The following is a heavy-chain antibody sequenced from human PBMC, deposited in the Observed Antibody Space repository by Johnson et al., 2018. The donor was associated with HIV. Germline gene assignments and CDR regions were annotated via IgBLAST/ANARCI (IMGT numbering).Heavy chain of an antibody. J-gene: IGHJ3*02. V-gene: IGHV3-13*01. CDR3: ARAIGNWDAFDI. CDR2: IGVAGDT. Sequence: VQLVESGGGLVQPGGSLRLSCAASGFSFSSYDMHWVRQATGKNLEWVSAIGVAGDTYYPGSVKGRFTISRDNAKNSLYLQMNSLRAEDTAVYYCARAIGNWDAFDIWGQGTMVTVSS. D-gene: IGHD7-27*01. CDR1: GFSFSSYD.